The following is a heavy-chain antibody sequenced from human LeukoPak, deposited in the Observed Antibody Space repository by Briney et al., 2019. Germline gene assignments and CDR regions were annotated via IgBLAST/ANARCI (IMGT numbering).Heavy chain of an antibody. CDR2: IIPVLDIA. CDR1: GGTFTSFG. Sequence: SVKVSCKAPGGTFTSFGISWVRQAPGQGLEWMGRIIPVLDIADYAQKFQGGVTITADKSTTTAYMQLINLRSEDTAFYYCARGPIAVANDFDSWGQGTLVTVSS. V-gene: IGHV1-69*04. D-gene: IGHD6-19*01. CDR3: ARGPIAVANDFDS. J-gene: IGHJ4*02.